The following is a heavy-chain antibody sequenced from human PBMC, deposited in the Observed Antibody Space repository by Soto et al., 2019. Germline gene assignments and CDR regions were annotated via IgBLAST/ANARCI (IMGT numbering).Heavy chain of an antibody. D-gene: IGHD7-27*01. CDR2: IYKSATT. CDR1: GDSISNLDYF. CDR3: ARGRYCLTGRCFPNWFDS. V-gene: IGHV4-30-4*01. J-gene: IGHJ5*01. Sequence: PSETLSLTCSVSGDSISNLDYFWAWIRQPPGQALEYIGYIYKSATTYYNPSFESRVAISVDTSKSQFSLNVTSVTAADTAVYFCARGRYCLTGRCFPNWFDSWGQGALVTGLL.